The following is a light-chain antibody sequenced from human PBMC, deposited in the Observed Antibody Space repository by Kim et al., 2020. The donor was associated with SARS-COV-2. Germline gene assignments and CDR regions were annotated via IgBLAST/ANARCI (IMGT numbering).Light chain of an antibody. Sequence: EIVMTQSPATLSVSRGERATLSCRASQSVSSNLAWYQQKPGQAPRLLIYGASTRATGIPARFSGSGSGTEFTLTISSLQPEDFAVYYCQQYNNWWTFGPGTKVDIK. J-gene: IGKJ1*01. CDR1: QSVSSN. CDR3: QQYNNWWT. CDR2: GAS. V-gene: IGKV3-15*01.